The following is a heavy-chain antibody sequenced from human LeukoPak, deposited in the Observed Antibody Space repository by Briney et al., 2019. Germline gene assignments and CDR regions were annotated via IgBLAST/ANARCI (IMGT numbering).Heavy chain of an antibody. CDR1: GGSISSSSYY. Sequence: YPSETLSLTCTVSGGSISSSSYYWGWIRQPPGKGLEWIGSIYYSGSTYYNPSLKSRVTISVDTSKNQFSLKLSSVTAADTAVYYCARLPYNYYDSSGSGTYFDYWGQGTLVTVSS. J-gene: IGHJ4*02. CDR2: IYYSGST. V-gene: IGHV4-39*01. CDR3: ARLPYNYYDSSGSGTYFDY. D-gene: IGHD3-22*01.